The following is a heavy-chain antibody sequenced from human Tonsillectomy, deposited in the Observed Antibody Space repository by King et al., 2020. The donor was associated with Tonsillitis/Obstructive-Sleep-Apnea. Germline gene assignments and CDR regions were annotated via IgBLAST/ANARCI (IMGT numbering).Heavy chain of an antibody. CDR2: INHSGST. J-gene: IGHJ3*01. D-gene: IGHD3-3*01. Sequence: VQLQQWGAGLLKPSETLSLTCAVYGGSFSGYYWSWIRQSPGKGLEWIGEINHSGSTNYNPSLKSRVIISVDTSKNQFSLKLSSVTAADTAVYYCASRFLVSPWSGRGEYAFDLWGQGTMVIVSS. CDR1: GGSFSGYY. V-gene: IGHV4-34*01. CDR3: ASRFLVSPWSGRGEYAFDL.